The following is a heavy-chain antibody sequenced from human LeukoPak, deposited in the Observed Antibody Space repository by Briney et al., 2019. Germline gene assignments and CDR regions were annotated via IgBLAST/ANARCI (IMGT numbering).Heavy chain of an antibody. CDR3: ARPAVTTDAFDI. Sequence: GASVKVSCKASGYTFTAYYMHWVRQAPGQGLEWMGWINPNSGGTNSAQKFQGRVTMTRDTSNSTAYMELSRLTSDDTAVYYCARPAVTTDAFDIWGQGTMVTVSS. D-gene: IGHD1-14*01. J-gene: IGHJ3*02. CDR1: GYTFTAYY. V-gene: IGHV1-2*02. CDR2: INPNSGGT.